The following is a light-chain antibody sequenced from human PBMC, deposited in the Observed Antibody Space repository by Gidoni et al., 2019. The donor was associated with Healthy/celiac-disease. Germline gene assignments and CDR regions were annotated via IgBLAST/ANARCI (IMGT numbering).Light chain of an antibody. Sequence: QSVLTPPPSASGTPGQRVTISCSGSSSNIGSNTVNWYQPLPGTAPKLLIYSNNQRPSGVPDRFSGSKSGTSASLAISGLQSEDEADYYCAAWDDSLNARVVFGGGTKLTVL. CDR1: SSNIGSNT. V-gene: IGLV1-44*01. CDR3: AAWDDSLNARVV. J-gene: IGLJ2*01. CDR2: SNN.